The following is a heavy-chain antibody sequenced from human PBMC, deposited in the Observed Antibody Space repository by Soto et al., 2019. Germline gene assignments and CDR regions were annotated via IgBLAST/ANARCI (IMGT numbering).Heavy chain of an antibody. CDR2: IYYTGSI. V-gene: IGHV4-30-4*01. CDR3: ARDDCGSSGCSYYYGLDV. D-gene: IGHD1-26*01. Sequence: SETLSLTCTVSGGSISSGDSYWSWIRQPPGKGLEWIGYIYYTGSIFYNPSLESRVTISVDTSKNQFSLRLSSVTAADTAVYYCARDDCGSSGCSYYYGLDVWGQGTTVTVS. J-gene: IGHJ6*02. CDR1: GGSISSGDSY.